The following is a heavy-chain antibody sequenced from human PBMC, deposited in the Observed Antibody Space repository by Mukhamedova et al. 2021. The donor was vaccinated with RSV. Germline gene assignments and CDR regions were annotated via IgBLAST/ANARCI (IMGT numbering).Heavy chain of an antibody. J-gene: IGHJ4*02. Sequence: EWVSTVTGSGDRTYFADSVKGRFTISRDNSKNTLYRQMNSLRAEDTAEYYCAKGPCGSSTSFYGPDYWGQGTLVTGS. CDR3: AKGPCGSSTSFYGPDY. D-gene: IGHD2-2*01. CDR2: VTGSGDRT. V-gene: IGHV3-23*01.